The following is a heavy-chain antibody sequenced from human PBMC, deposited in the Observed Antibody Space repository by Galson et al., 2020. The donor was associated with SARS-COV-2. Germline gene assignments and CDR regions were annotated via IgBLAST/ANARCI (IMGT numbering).Heavy chain of an antibody. Sequence: SETLSLTCTVSDDSFSDSLSSSDYGWGWIRQPPGKGLEWIGNIRYSGATYYNPSLSRRLTVSIDTSRNQLSLQLTSVTAADTAVYYCARAGGDVYSDYIFAVTAIYYFDSWGQGTLVTVPS. CDR1: DDSFSDSLSSSDYG. D-gene: IGHD4-17*01. V-gene: IGHV4-39*07. CDR2: IRYSGAT. J-gene: IGHJ4*02. CDR3: ARAGGDVYSDYIFAVTAIYYFDS.